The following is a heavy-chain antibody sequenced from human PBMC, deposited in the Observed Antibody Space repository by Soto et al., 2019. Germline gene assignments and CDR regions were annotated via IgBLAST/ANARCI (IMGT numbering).Heavy chain of an antibody. CDR1: GFTFSSYS. CDR3: AREITYSGYDYGGMDV. D-gene: IGHD5-12*01. V-gene: IGHV3-48*02. CDR2: ISSSSSTT. Sequence: GGSLRLSCAASGFTFSSYSMNWVRQAPGKGLEWVSYISSSSSTTYYADSVKGRFTISRDNAKNSLYLQMNSLRDEDTALYYCAREITYSGYDYGGMDVWGQGTTVTVSS. J-gene: IGHJ6*02.